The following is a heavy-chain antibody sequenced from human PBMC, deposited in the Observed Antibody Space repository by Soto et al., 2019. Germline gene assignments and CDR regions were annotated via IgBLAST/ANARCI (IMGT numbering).Heavy chain of an antibody. D-gene: IGHD3-16*01. CDR1: GYTFSDFD. CDR3: SRGNPFNYAGFDV. V-gene: IGHV1-8*01. Sequence: ASVKVSCKASGYTFSDFDINWLRQASGQGPEWMGWMNAKSGDTFFAQRFQGKFNMTWDTSLSTAYMEVGSLTSDDTAMYYCSRGNPFNYAGFDVWGQGTTVTVSS. CDR2: MNAKSGDT. J-gene: IGHJ6*02.